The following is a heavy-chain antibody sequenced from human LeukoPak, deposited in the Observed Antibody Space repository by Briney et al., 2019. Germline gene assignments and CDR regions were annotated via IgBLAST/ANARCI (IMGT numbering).Heavy chain of an antibody. V-gene: IGHV3-21*01. CDR3: ARDTVTNGFDY. D-gene: IGHD4-17*01. Sequence: PGGSLRLSCAASGFTFSSYSMNWVRQAPGKGRERVASISSSSYIYYAHSVKGRFTISRDNAKNSLYLQLNSLRAEDTAVYYCARDTVTNGFDYWGQGTLVTVSS. CDR2: ISSSSYI. J-gene: IGHJ4*02. CDR1: GFTFSSYS.